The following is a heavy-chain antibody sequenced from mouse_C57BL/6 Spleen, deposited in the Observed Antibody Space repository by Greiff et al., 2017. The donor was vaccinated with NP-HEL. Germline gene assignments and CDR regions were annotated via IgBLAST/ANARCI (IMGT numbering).Heavy chain of an antibody. CDR3: TALNWDDRYFDY. CDR1: GFNIKDYY. J-gene: IGHJ1*03. D-gene: IGHD4-1*01. V-gene: IGHV14-1*01. Sequence: VQLQQSGAELVRPGASVKLSCTASGFNIKDYYMHWVKQRPEQGLEWIGRIDPEDGDTESAPKFQGKATMTADQSSNTAYLQLSSLTSEDTAVYYCTALNWDDRYFDYWGKGTTLTVSS. CDR2: IDPEDGDT.